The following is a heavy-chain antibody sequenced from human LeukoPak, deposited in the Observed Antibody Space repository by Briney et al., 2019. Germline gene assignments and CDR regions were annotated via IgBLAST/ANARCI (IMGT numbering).Heavy chain of an antibody. CDR2: IRSKAYGGTT. J-gene: IGHJ4*02. V-gene: IGHV3-49*03. D-gene: IGHD1-26*01. CDR3: TRDGPWELLGY. Sequence: GGSLRLSCTASGFTFGDYAMSWFRQAPGKGLEWVGFIRSKAYGGTTEYAASVKGRFTISRDDSKSIAYLQMNSLKTEDTAVYYCTRDGPWELLGYWGQGTLVTVSS. CDR1: GFTFGDYA.